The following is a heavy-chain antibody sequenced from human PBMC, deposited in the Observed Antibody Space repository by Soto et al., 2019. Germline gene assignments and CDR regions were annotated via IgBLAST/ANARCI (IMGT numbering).Heavy chain of an antibody. Sequence: GTLRLACAASGFAVSTYSMNWVRQAPGKGLEWVSSISISSSYIYYADSVKGRFTISRDNAKNSLYLQMNSLRVEDTAVYYWARGYDFWSGYFPFFDYWGQGSVVTVSS. CDR3: ARGYDFWSGYFPFFDY. V-gene: IGHV3-21*01. CDR2: ISISSSYI. CDR1: GFAVSTYS. J-gene: IGHJ4*02. D-gene: IGHD3-3*01.